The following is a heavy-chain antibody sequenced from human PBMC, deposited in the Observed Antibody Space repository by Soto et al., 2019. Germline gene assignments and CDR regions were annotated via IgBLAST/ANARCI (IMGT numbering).Heavy chain of an antibody. Sequence: VQLVQSGAEVKKPGASVKVTCKASGYTFTTYGVNWVRQAPGQGLEWMGWISPYNDNTNYARKLQGRVTLTTDTSASTAYMELRSLTSDDTAVYYCARDKRPTFYYNGMDVWGQGTTVTVSS. J-gene: IGHJ6*02. CDR2: ISPYNDNT. CDR1: GYTFTTYG. V-gene: IGHV1-18*04. CDR3: ARDKRPTFYYNGMDV.